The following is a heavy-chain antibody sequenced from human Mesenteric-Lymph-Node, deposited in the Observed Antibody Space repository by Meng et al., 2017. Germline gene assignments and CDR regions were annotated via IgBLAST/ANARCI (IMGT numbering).Heavy chain of an antibody. CDR3: AKGFPVL. CDR1: GFTFSTSA. D-gene: IGHD3-3*01. V-gene: IGHV3-23*01. Sequence: GESLKISCAVSGFTFSTSAMYWVRQAPGMGLEWVSGISASGDGKYYTDSLRGRFTVSRDNSKNTQYLQMNSLRAEDTAVYYCAKGFPVLWGQGTLVTVSS. J-gene: IGHJ4*02. CDR2: ISASGDGK.